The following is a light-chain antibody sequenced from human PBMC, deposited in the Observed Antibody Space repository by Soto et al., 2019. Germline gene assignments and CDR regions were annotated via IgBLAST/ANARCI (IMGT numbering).Light chain of an antibody. Sequence: QSVLTQPRSVSGSPGQSVTISCTGTSSDVGRFDYVSWYQQHPGEAPKVVVYDVTKRPSGVPDRFSGSKSGSTASLSISGLQAEDEADYYCCSYAGIYSYVFGTGTKLTVL. V-gene: IGLV2-11*01. CDR2: DVT. J-gene: IGLJ1*01. CDR3: CSYAGIYSYV. CDR1: SSDVGRFDY.